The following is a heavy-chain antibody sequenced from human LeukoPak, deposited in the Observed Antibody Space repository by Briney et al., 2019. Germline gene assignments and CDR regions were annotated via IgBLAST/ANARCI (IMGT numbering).Heavy chain of an antibody. CDR2: IKQDGGEI. J-gene: IGHJ3*02. D-gene: IGHD4-11*01. Sequence: GGSLRLSCAASGFTFSNYWMSWVRQAPGKGLEWVANIKQDGGEIYYVDSVKGRFTISRDNAKNSVSLQLNSLRAEDTAVYYCARELDDYRDAFGIWGQGTMVTVSS. CDR3: ARELDDYRDAFGI. CDR1: GFTFSNYW. V-gene: IGHV3-7*01.